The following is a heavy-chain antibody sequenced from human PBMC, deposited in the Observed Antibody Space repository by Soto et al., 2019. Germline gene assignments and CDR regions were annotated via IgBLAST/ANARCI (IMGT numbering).Heavy chain of an antibody. Sequence: PGGSLRLACAASGFTFSSYWMSWVRQAPGKGLEWVANIKQDGSEKYYVDSVKGRFTISRDNAKNSLYLQMNSLRAEDTAVYYCARRLYYYDSSGYYRYFDYWGQGTLVTVSS. J-gene: IGHJ4*02. CDR3: ARRLYYYDSSGYYRYFDY. V-gene: IGHV3-7*01. CDR2: IKQDGSEK. D-gene: IGHD3-22*01. CDR1: GFTFSSYW.